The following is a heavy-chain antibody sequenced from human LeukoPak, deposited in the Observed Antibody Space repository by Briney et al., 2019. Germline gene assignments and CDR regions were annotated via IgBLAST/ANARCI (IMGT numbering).Heavy chain of an antibody. D-gene: IGHD3-22*01. J-gene: IGHJ3*02. CDR3: ARTYYYDSSKAFDI. Sequence: SSETLSLTCTVSGGSISSSSYYWGWIRQPPGKGLEWIGSIYYSGSTYYNPSLKSRVTISVDTSKNQFSLKLSSVTAADTAVYYCARTYYYDSSKAFDIWGQGTMVTVSS. CDR1: GGSISSSSYY. CDR2: IYYSGST. V-gene: IGHV4-39*01.